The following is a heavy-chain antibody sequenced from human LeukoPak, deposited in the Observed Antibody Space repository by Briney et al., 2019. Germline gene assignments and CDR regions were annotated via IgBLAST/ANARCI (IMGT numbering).Heavy chain of an antibody. Sequence: ASVKVSCKASGYTFTGYYMHWVRQAPGQGLEWMGWINPNSGGTNYAQKFQGRVTMTRDTSISTAYMELSRLRSDDTAVYYCAREIRLRYFDWLLSPLVGAFDIWGQGTMVTVSS. CDR1: GYTFTGYY. CDR3: AREIRLRYFDWLLSPLVGAFDI. CDR2: INPNSGGT. D-gene: IGHD3-9*01. V-gene: IGHV1-2*02. J-gene: IGHJ3*02.